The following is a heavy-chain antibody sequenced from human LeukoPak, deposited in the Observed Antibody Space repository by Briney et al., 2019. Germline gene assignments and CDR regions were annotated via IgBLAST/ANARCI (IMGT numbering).Heavy chain of an antibody. CDR2: IYYDGNND. CDR3: ARGSGGRDFWSGYYYYYYGMDV. J-gene: IGHJ6*02. V-gene: IGHV3-33*01. CDR1: GFTFSSHA. Sequence: PGGSLRLSCVASGFTFSSHAMHWVRQAPGKGLEWLATIYYDGNNDFYADYVEGRFTISRDNSKNTLYLQMNSLRAEDTAVYYCARGSGGRDFWSGYYYYYYGMDVWGQGTTVTVSS. D-gene: IGHD3-3*01.